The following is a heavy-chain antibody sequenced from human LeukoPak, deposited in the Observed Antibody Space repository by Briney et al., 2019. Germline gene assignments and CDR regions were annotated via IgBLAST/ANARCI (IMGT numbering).Heavy chain of an antibody. V-gene: IGHV3-30*03. J-gene: IGHJ4*02. CDR1: GFTFSRHG. D-gene: IGHD6-6*01. CDR2: ISNDGSRK. CDR3: ARDNAPYTSSSSGLGLFDY. Sequence: PGGSLRLSCAPSGFTFSRHGMHWVRQAPGKGLEWVAIISNDGSRKYYAHSVEGRFTISRDNSKNTLYLQMDSLRAEDTAVYYCARDNAPYTSSSSGLGLFDYWGQGTLATVSS.